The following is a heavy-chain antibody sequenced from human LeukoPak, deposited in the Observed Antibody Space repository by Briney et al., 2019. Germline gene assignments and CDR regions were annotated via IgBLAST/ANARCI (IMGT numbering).Heavy chain of an antibody. Sequence: SETLSLTCTVSGGSISSYYRSWIRQPPGKGLEWIGYIYYSGSTNYNAALKSRVTISVDTSENQFSLKLSSVTAADTAVYYCARLAKGGYYDSSGYYPPRNAFDIWGQGTMVTVSS. CDR3: ARLAKGGYYDSSGYYPPRNAFDI. D-gene: IGHD3-22*01. V-gene: IGHV4-59*08. CDR2: IYYSGST. J-gene: IGHJ3*02. CDR1: GGSISSYY.